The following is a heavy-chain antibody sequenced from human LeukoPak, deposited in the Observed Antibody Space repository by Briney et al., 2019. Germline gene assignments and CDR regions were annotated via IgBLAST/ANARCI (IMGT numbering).Heavy chain of an antibody. CDR2: IKQDGSEK. CDR3: ARGADSSGWYGIGTNFDY. Sequence: TGGSLRLSCAASGFTFSSYWMSWVRQAPGKGLEWVANIKQDGSEKYYVDSVKGRSTISRDNAKNSLYLQMNSLRAEDTAVYYCARGADSSGWYGIGTNFDYWGQGTLVTVSS. CDR1: GFTFSSYW. J-gene: IGHJ4*02. V-gene: IGHV3-7*01. D-gene: IGHD6-19*01.